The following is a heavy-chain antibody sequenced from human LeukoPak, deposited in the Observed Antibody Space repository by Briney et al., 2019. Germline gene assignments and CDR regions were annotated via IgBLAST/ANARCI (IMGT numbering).Heavy chain of an antibody. J-gene: IGHJ4*02. CDR1: GFTFSNYA. CDR2: IRDDGSNR. Sequence: GRSLRLALAASGFTFSNYAVDWVRQAPGKGREWVAVIRDDGSNRYYTDSVKGRFTFSRENSKNTLYLQMSSLRAQDTAVYYCARVADCGGDCYPTLDYWGQGTLVTVSS. V-gene: IGHV3-33*01. D-gene: IGHD2-21*02. CDR3: ARVADCGGDCYPTLDY.